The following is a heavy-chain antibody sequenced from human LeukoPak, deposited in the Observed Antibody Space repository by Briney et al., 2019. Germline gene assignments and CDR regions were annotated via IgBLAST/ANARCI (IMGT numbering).Heavy chain of an antibody. V-gene: IGHV4-61*02. Sequence: PSETLSLTCTVSGGSISSGSYYWSWIRQPAGKGLEWVGRIYTSGSTNYNPSLKSRVTISVDTSKNQFSLKLRSVAAADTAVYYCARGAHYYDSSGYYPSFDYWGQGTLVTVSS. CDR2: IYTSGST. J-gene: IGHJ4*02. D-gene: IGHD3-22*01. CDR3: ARGAHYYDSSGYYPSFDY. CDR1: GGSISSGSYY.